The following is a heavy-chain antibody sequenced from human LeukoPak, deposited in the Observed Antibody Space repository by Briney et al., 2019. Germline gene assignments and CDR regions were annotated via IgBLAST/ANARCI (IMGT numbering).Heavy chain of an antibody. D-gene: IGHD5-12*01. CDR1: GFTFDDYA. CDR2: ISWNSGSI. J-gene: IGHJ4*02. V-gene: IGHV3-9*01. Sequence: GGSLRLSCAASGFTFDDYAMHWVRQAPGKGLEWVSGISWNSGSIGYADSVKGRFTISRDNAKNSLYLQMNSLRAEDTALYYCAKDLVATIQGVDYWGQGTLATVSS. CDR3: AKDLVATIQGVDY.